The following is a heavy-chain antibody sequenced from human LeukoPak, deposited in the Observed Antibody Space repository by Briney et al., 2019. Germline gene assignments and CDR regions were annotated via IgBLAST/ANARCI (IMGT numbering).Heavy chain of an antibody. CDR1: GGSFSGYY. CDR3: ARGSGRYYGSGSRGFDY. J-gene: IGHJ4*02. V-gene: IGHV4-34*01. D-gene: IGHD3-10*01. CDR2: INHSGST. Sequence: PSETLSLTCAVYGGSFSGYYWSWIRQPPGKGLEWIGEINHSGSTNYNPSLKSRVTISVDTSKNQFSLKLSSVTAADTAVYYCARGSGRYYGSGSRGFDYWGQGTLVTVSS.